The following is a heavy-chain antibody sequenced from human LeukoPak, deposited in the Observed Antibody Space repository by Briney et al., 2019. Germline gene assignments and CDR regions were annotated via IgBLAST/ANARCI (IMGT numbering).Heavy chain of an antibody. Sequence: SETLSLTCTVSGGSMSSNYWSWIRQPPGKGLEWIGYIYYSGSTNYNPSLKSRVTISVDTSKNQFSLKLSSVTAADTAVYYCARVGEMATILDAFDIWGQGTMVTVSS. J-gene: IGHJ3*02. CDR3: ARVGEMATILDAFDI. V-gene: IGHV4-59*01. CDR1: GGSMSSNY. CDR2: IYYSGST. D-gene: IGHD5-24*01.